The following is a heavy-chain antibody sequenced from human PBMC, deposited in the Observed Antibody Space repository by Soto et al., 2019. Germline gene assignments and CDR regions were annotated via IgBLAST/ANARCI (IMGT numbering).Heavy chain of an antibody. D-gene: IGHD5-12*01. V-gene: IGHV4-59*08. CDR3: ATMATGRHFHY. CDR2: IYYSGST. Sequence: SETLSLTCTVSGGSISSYYWSWIRQPPGKGLEWIGYIYYSGSTNYNPSLKSRVTISVDTSKNQFSLKLSSVTAADTAVYYCATMATGRHFHYWGQGTRVTVAS. CDR1: GGSISSYY. J-gene: IGHJ4*02.